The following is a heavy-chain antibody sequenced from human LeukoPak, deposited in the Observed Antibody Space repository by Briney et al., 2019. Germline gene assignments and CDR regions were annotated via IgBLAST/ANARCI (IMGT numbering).Heavy chain of an antibody. CDR3: AKERSSSTVRGWADY. V-gene: IGHV3-30*18. Sequence: PGGSLRLSCAASGFTFSSYGMHWVRQAPGKGLEWVAVISYDGSNDYYADSVKGRFTISRDNSKNTLYLQMNSLRVEDTAVYYCAKERSSSTVRGWADYWGQGTLVTVSS. CDR2: ISYDGSND. CDR1: GFTFSSYG. D-gene: IGHD6-13*01. J-gene: IGHJ4*02.